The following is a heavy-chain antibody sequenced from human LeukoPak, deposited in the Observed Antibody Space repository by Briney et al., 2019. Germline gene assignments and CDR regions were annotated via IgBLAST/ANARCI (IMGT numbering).Heavy chain of an antibody. CDR1: GGAISAYY. J-gene: IGHJ4*02. V-gene: IGHV4-59*01. D-gene: IGHD3-22*01. CDR2: MYFSGST. Sequence: SEILYLTCIVSGGAISAYYWCWIRHPPGKGLEWIGYMYFSGSTNYNPSLKSRVAISVDTSKNQFSLKLSSVTAADTAVYYCARINYYDSSGYFYDDYWGQGTLVTVSS. CDR3: ARINYYDSSGYFYDDY.